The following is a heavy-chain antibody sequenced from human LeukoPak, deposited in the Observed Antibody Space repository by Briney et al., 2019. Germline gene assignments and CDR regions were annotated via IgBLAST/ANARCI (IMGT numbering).Heavy chain of an antibody. V-gene: IGHV3-30*18. CDR2: ISYDGSNK. Sequence: GGSLRLSCAASGFTFSSYGMHWVRQAPGKGLEWVAVISYDGSNKYYADSVKGRFTISRDNSKNTLYLQMNSLRAEDTAVYYCAKGIVGATTSWFDPWGQGTLVTVSS. CDR1: GFTFSSYG. D-gene: IGHD1-26*01. J-gene: IGHJ5*02. CDR3: AKGIVGATTSWFDP.